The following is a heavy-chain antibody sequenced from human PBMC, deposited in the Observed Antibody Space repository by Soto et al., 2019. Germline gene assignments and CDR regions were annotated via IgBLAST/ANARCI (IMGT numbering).Heavy chain of an antibody. J-gene: IGHJ6*02. Sequence: AASVKVSCKASGYTFTGYYMHWVRQAPGQGLEWMGWINPNSGGTNYAQKFQGRATMTRDTSISTAYMELSRLRSDDTAVYYCARVQTLSGHCSGGSCYSSDYYYGMDVWGQGTTVTVSS. V-gene: IGHV1-2*02. D-gene: IGHD2-15*01. CDR2: INPNSGGT. CDR3: ARVQTLSGHCSGGSCYSSDYYYGMDV. CDR1: GYTFTGYY.